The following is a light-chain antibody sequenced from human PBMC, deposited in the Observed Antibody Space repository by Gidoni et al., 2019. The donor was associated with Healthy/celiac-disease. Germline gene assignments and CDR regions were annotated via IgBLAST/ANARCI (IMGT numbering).Light chain of an antibody. Sequence: QAALTPPASVSGPPGHAITISCTGTSSDVGGYNYVSWYQQHPGKAPKLMIYEVRNRPSGVSNRFSGSKSGNTASLTSSGLQAEDEADYYCSSYTSSSTPVVFGGGTKLTVL. CDR1: SSDVGGYNY. V-gene: IGLV2-14*01. CDR2: EVR. CDR3: SSYTSSSTPVV. J-gene: IGLJ2*01.